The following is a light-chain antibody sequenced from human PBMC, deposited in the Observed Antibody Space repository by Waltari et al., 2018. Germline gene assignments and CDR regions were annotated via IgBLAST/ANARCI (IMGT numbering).Light chain of an antibody. CDR3: QAYDSSLSGSV. V-gene: IGLV1-40*01. CDR1: SSNIGAGYD. CDR2: GNN. Sequence: QSVLTQPPSVSGAPGQRVTISCTGSSSNIGAGYDVHWYQQLPGTAPKLLINGNNNRPAGVPDRFAASKSGTSASLAITGIQAEDEADYYGQAYDSSLSGSVFGGGTKLTVL. J-gene: IGLJ3*02.